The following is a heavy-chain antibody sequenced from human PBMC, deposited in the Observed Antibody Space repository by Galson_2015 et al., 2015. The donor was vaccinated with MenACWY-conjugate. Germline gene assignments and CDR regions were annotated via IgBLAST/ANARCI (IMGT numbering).Heavy chain of an antibody. J-gene: IGHJ6*02. Sequence: SLRLSCAASGFTFSSYSMNWVRQAPGKGLEWVSYISSRRSTIYYADSVKGRFTISRDNAKNSLYLQMNSLRAEDTAMYYCARDSTGNWNDFVYSYYGMDVWGQGTTVTVSS. CDR2: ISSRRSTI. V-gene: IGHV3-48*04. D-gene: IGHD1-1*01. CDR3: ARDSTGNWNDFVYSYYGMDV. CDR1: GFTFSSYS.